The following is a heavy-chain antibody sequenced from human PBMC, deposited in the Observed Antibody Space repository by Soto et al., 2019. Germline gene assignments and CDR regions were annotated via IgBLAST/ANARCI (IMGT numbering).Heavy chain of an antibody. CDR1: GFTYSSYW. D-gene: IGHD2-15*01. V-gene: IGHV3-74*01. Sequence: EVQLVESGGGLVQPGGSLRVSCAASGFTYSSYWMHWVRQAPGKGLVWVSRINSDGSSTGYADSVMGRFTISRDNAKNTLYLQMNSLRAEDTAVYYCVRDQGYCSGGSCYVAGYWGQGTLVTVSS. CDR2: INSDGSST. J-gene: IGHJ4*02. CDR3: VRDQGYCSGGSCYVAGY.